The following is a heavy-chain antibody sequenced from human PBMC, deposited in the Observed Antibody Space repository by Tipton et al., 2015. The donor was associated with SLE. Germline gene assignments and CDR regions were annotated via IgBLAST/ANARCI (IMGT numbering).Heavy chain of an antibody. CDR1: GYTFNDYY. D-gene: IGHD5-24*01. CDR3: ARGRWLQYDAFDI. Sequence: QSGPEVKKPGASVKVSCKASGYTFNDYYMHWVRQAPGQGLEWMGWINPNSGGTSYAQKFQGRVTMTRDTSISTAYMELSSLRSDDTAMYYCARGRWLQYDAFDIWGQGTMVTVSS. J-gene: IGHJ3*02. CDR2: INPNSGGT. V-gene: IGHV1-2*02.